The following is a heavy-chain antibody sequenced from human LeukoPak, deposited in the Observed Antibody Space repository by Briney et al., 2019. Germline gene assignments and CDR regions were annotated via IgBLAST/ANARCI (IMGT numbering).Heavy chain of an antibody. J-gene: IGHJ4*02. D-gene: IGHD3-22*01. Sequence: GGSLRLSCAASGFTFSIYAMSWVRQAPGKGLQWVSSITSRGESTWYVDSVKGRFTITRDNSENTLYLQMHGPRAEDTAVYYCARDRPNYYGSDGHYYRRDGDYWGRGTLVSVSS. CDR1: GFTFSIYA. CDR3: ARDRPNYYGSDGHYYRRDGDY. V-gene: IGHV3-23*01. CDR2: ITSRGEST.